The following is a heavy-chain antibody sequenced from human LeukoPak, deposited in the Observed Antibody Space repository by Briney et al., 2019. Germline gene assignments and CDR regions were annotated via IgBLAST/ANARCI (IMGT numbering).Heavy chain of an antibody. D-gene: IGHD3-10*01. V-gene: IGHV3-21*01. CDR3: ARVSGSRNYYFGAFDT. Sequence: GGSLRLSCAASGFTFSSYSMNWVRQAPGKGLEWVSSISSSSSYIYYADSVKGRFTISRDNAKNSLYLQMNSLRAEDTAMYYCARVSGSRNYYFGAFDTWGQGTMVTVSS. CDR1: GFTFSSYS. CDR2: ISSSSSYI. J-gene: IGHJ3*02.